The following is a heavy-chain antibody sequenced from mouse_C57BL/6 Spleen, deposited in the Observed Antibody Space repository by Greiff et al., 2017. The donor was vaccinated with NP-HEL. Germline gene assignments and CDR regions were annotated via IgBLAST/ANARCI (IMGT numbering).Heavy chain of an antibody. J-gene: IGHJ4*01. CDR3: ARENYYGSSYLYAMDY. CDR1: GYAFSSSW. V-gene: IGHV1-82*01. D-gene: IGHD1-1*01. CDR2: IYPGDGDT. Sequence: VQGVESGPELVKPGASVKISCKASGYAFSSSWMNWVKQRPGKGLEWIGRIYPGDGDTNYNGKFKGKATLTADKSSSTAYMQLSSLTSEDSAVYFCARENYYGSSYLYAMDYWGQGTSVTVSS.